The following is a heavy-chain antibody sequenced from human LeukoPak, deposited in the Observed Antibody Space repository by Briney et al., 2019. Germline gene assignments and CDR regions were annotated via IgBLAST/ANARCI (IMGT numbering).Heavy chain of an antibody. V-gene: IGHV3-33*06. CDR3: AKVVQYTASTGTGLDY. CDR2: IWNDGSYK. CDR1: GFTFFNYG. D-gene: IGHD6-13*01. J-gene: IGHJ4*02. Sequence: GGSLRPSCAASGFTFFNYGMHWVRQAPGKGLDWVAVIWNDGSYKYYADPAKGRFTISRDNPKNTLYLQMNSLRAEDTAIYYCAKVVQYTASTGTGLDYWGQGTLVTVSS.